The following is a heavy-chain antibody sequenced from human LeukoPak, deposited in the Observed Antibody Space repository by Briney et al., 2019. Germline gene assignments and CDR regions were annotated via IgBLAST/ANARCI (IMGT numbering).Heavy chain of an antibody. CDR2: IYYSGST. CDR1: GGSISSYY. Sequence: SETLSLTCTVSGGSISSYYWSWIRQPPGKGLEWIGYIYYSGSTNYNPSLKSRVTISVDTSKNQFSLKLSSVTAADTAVYYCARTRTMVRGNYFDYWGQGNLVTVSS. V-gene: IGHV4-59*01. CDR3: ARTRTMVRGNYFDY. D-gene: IGHD3-10*01. J-gene: IGHJ4*02.